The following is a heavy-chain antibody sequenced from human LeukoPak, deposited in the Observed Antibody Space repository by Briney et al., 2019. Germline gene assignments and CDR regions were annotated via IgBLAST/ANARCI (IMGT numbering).Heavy chain of an antibody. CDR3: AKGPLLWD. D-gene: IGHD2/OR15-2a*01. CDR1: GFTFSSSA. J-gene: IGHJ4*02. Sequence: GGSLRLSCAASGFTFSSSAMSWVRQAPGKGLEWVSSISGSGGNPYYADSVKGRFTISRDNSKNTLYLQMNSLRAEDTAVYYCAKGPLLWDWGQGTLVTVSS. V-gene: IGHV3-23*01. CDR2: ISGSGGNP.